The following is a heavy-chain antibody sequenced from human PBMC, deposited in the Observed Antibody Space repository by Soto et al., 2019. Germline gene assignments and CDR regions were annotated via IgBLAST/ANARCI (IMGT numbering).Heavy chain of an antibody. V-gene: IGHV3-23*01. Sequence: GGSLRLSCEASGFIFSDHAMSWVRQAPGKGLEWVSAISGNGIATYYADSLKGRYTIPKGNSKNTQYLRMNKLRAYDTAVYHCARDPIIMVRGTNNWFDRWGQGALVTVSS. CDR1: GFIFSDHA. D-gene: IGHD3-10*01. J-gene: IGHJ5*02. CDR2: ISGNGIAT. CDR3: ARDPIIMVRGTNNWFDR.